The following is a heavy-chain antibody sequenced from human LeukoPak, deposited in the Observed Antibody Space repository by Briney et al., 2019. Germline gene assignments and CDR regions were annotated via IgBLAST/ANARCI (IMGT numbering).Heavy chain of an antibody. CDR1: GGSFSGYY. CDR3: ARGSPPVYYGSGSYFGY. D-gene: IGHD3-10*01. V-gene: IGHV4-34*01. Sequence: SETLSLTCTVYGGSFSGYYWSWIRQPPGKGLEWIGEINHSGSTNYNPSLKSRVTISVDTSKNQFSLRLSSVTAADTAVYYCARGSPPVYYGSGSYFGYWGQGTLVTVSS. J-gene: IGHJ4*02. CDR2: INHSGST.